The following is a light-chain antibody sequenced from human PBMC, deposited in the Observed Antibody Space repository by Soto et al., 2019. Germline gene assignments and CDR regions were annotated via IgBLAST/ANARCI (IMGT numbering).Light chain of an antibody. J-gene: IGKJ3*01. V-gene: IGKV3-20*01. CDR3: QQYGSSTGFT. Sequence: EIVLTQSPDTLSLSPGERATLSCRASQSVSSSYLAWYQQKPGQAPRLLIYGASSRATGIPDRFSGSGSGTDFTLTISRLEPEDFAVYYCQQYGSSTGFTFGPGTKVDIK. CDR1: QSVSSSY. CDR2: GAS.